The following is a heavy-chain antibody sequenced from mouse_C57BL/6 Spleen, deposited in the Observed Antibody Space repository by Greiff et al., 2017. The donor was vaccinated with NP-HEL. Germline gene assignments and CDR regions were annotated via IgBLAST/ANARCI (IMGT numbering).Heavy chain of an antibody. D-gene: IGHD2-4*01. V-gene: IGHV1-66*01. CDR1: GYSFTSYY. J-gene: IGHJ2*01. CDR2: IYPGSGNT. CDR3: ARVGGLRSYFDY. Sequence: QVQLQQSGPELVKPGASVKISCKASGYSFTSYYIHWVKQRPGQGLEWIGWIYPGSGNTKYKEKFKGKATLTADTSSSTAYMQLSSLTSEDSAVYYCARVGGLRSYFDYWGQGTTLTVSS.